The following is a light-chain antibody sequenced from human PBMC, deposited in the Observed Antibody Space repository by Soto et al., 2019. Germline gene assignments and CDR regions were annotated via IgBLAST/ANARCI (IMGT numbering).Light chain of an antibody. CDR3: QQYNNWPPFT. J-gene: IGKJ3*01. V-gene: IGKV3-15*01. Sequence: EIVMTQSPGTLSVSPGARAPLSCRASQSVRSNLAWYQQKPGQAPRLLIYEASTRATGIPARFSGSGSGTEFTLTISSLQSEDFAVYHCQQYNNWPPFTFGPGTKVDIK. CDR1: QSVRSN. CDR2: EAS.